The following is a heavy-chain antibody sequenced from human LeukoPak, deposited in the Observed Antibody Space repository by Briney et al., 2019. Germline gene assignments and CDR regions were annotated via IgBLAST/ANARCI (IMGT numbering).Heavy chain of an antibody. CDR1: GFTFSIYG. V-gene: IGHV3-30*02. D-gene: IGHD5-12*01. CDR3: GKHDSDYDGK. Sequence: GGSLRLSCATSGFTFSIYGMHWVRQALGKGVWWVAFISSDETNKYYADSVKGRFTISRDNSRNTLYLQMNSLRVEDTAVYYCGKHDSDYDGKWGQGSLVTVSS. J-gene: IGHJ4*02. CDR2: ISSDETNK.